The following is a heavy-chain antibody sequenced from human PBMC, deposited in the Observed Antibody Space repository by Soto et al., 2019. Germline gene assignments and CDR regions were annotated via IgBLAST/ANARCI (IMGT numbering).Heavy chain of an antibody. CDR1: GDSVSSNSAA. Sequence: SQTLSLTCAISGDSVSSNSAAWNWIRQSPSRGLEWLGRTYYRSKWYNDYAVSVKSRITINPDTSKNQFSLQWNTLKASDTAMYYCARHISNFRYYYYAMDVWGQGTTVTVSS. CDR3: ARHISNFRYYYYAMDV. V-gene: IGHV6-1*01. CDR2: TYYRSKWYN. D-gene: IGHD6-13*01. J-gene: IGHJ6*02.